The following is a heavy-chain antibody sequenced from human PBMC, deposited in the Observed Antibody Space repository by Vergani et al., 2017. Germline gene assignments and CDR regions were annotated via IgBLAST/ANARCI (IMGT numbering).Heavy chain of an antibody. CDR3: ARGRSVLRYFDWSSRYYYMDV. CDR2: ISSRSSYI. CDR1: GFTFSDYY. D-gene: IGHD3-9*01. J-gene: IGHJ6*03. Sequence: QVQLVESGGGLVKPGGSLRLSCAASGFTFSDYYMSWIRQAPGKGLEWVSYISSRSSYIYYADSVKGRFTISRDNAKNSLYLQMNSLRAEDTAVYYCARGRSVLRYFDWSSRYYYMDVWGKGTTVTVSS. V-gene: IGHV3-11*06.